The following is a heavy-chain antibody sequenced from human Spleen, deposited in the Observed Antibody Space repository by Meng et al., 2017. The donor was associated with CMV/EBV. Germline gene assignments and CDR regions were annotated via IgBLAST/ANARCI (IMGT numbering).Heavy chain of an antibody. CDR3: ARGYGDYASADY. J-gene: IGHJ4*02. CDR2: IYSGGST. D-gene: IGHD4-17*01. Sequence: LSCAASGFTVSSNYMSWVRQAPGKGLEWVSVIYSGGSTYYADSVKGRFTISRDNSKNTLYLQMNSLRAEDTAVYYCARGYGDYASADYWGQGTLVTVSS. V-gene: IGHV3-53*01. CDR1: GFTVSSNY.